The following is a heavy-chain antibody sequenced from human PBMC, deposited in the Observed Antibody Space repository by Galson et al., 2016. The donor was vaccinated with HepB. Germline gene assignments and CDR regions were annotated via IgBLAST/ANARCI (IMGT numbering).Heavy chain of an antibody. CDR1: GFTFEHYA. D-gene: IGHD1-14*01. CDR3: TKEGGPYVGARGEPGHV. Sequence: SVRLSCAASGFTFEHYAMHWVRQAPGTGLEWVSCITFKSGNMAYAASVKGRFTISRDNAKNSVYLHMNSMRPEDTAFYYCTKEGGPYVGARGEPGHVWGQGTLVTVSS. V-gene: IGHV3-9*01. J-gene: IGHJ4*02. CDR2: ITFKSGNM.